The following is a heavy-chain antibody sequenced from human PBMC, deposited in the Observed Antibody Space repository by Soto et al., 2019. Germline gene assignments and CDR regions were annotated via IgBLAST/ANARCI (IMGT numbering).Heavy chain of an antibody. CDR3: AHISSWRDYYGMGV. CDR1: GFTFSSYS. J-gene: IGHJ6*01. Sequence: EVQLVESGGGLVQPGGSLRLSCAASGFTFSSYSMNWVRQAPGKGLEWVSYISSSSSTIYYADSVKGRFTISRDNAKNSLYLQMNSLRDADTAVYYCAHISSWRDYYGMGVLGQGTTVTVSS. V-gene: IGHV3-48*02. CDR2: ISSSSSTI. D-gene: IGHD6-13*01.